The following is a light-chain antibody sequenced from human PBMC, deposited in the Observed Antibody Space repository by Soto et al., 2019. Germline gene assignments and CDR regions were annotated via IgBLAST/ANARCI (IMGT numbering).Light chain of an antibody. V-gene: IGLV1-40*01. CDR2: GNS. Sequence: QLVLTQPPSVSASPGQTVTISCTGSSSNSGAGYDVHWYQQLSGTAPRLLIYGNSNRPSGVPDRFSGSKSGASAYQAITGLQAVDEADYYCQSYGSSLSVLFGGGTKLTVL. CDR1: SSNSGAGYD. J-gene: IGLJ2*01. CDR3: QSYGSSLSVL.